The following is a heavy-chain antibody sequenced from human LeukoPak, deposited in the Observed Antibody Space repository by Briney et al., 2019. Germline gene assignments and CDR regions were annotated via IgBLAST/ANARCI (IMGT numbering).Heavy chain of an antibody. CDR3: ARRPDSGSYYVDF. Sequence: GGSLRLSCAASGFTFSTSAMSWVRQAPGKGLEWVSVISTSGGITYYADSVKGRFTVSRDNSKNTLYLQMGSLRAEDMAVYYCARRPDSGSYYVDFWGQGTLVTVSS. CDR1: GFTFSTSA. V-gene: IGHV3-23*01. CDR2: ISTSGGIT. J-gene: IGHJ4*02. D-gene: IGHD1-26*01.